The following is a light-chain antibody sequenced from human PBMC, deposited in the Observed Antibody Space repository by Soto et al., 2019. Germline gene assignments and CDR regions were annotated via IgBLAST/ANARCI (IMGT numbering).Light chain of an antibody. CDR3: QKYNSAPPP. J-gene: IGKJ3*01. CDR1: QGISNS. V-gene: IGKV1-27*01. CDR2: AAS. Sequence: DIQMTQSPSPLSASVGDRVTITCRASQGISNSLAWYQQSPGKVPKLLIYAASSLQSVDPTRFSGSGSGTDFTLPISSLQPEDVATYYCQKYNSAPPPFGRGTKVDI.